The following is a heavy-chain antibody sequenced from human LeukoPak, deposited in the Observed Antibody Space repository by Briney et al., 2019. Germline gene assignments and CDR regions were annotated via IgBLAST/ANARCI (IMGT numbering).Heavy chain of an antibody. J-gene: IGHJ4*02. CDR3: ARGPDVVLVSHWSFFDY. Sequence: PGGSLRLSCAASGFTFSSYAMHWVRQVPGKGLEYVSAISSSGGSTYYANSVKGRSTISRDNSKNTLYLQMGSLRTEDMAIYHCARGPDVVLVSHWSFFDYWGQGTLATVSS. CDR1: GFTFSSYA. D-gene: IGHD2-8*02. V-gene: IGHV3-64*01. CDR2: ISSSGGST.